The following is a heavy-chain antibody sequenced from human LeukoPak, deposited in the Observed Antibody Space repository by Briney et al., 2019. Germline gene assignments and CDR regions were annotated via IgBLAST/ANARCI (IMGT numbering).Heavy chain of an antibody. CDR3: ARGVVDYYGYYFDY. D-gene: IGHD3-10*01. J-gene: IGHJ4*02. CDR2: INPNSGGT. Sequence: ASVKVSCMASGYTFTGYYMHWVRQAPGQGLEWMGWINPNSGGTNYAQKFQGRVTMTRDKSISTAYMEVSSLRSDDTAVYYCARGVVDYYGYYFDYWGQGTLVTVSS. V-gene: IGHV1-2*02. CDR1: GYTFTGYY.